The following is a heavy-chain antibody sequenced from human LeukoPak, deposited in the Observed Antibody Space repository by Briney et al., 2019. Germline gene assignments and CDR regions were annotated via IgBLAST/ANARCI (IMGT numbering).Heavy chain of an antibody. Sequence: GGSLRLSCAASGFTFSSYAMHWVRQAPGKGLEYVSAISSNGGSTYYADSVKGRFTISRDNSKNTLYLQMSSLRAEDTAVYYCVKGGCSSTSCYVNWFDPWGQGTLVTVSS. CDR1: GFTFSSYA. CDR2: ISSNGGST. J-gene: IGHJ5*02. CDR3: VKGGCSSTSCYVNWFDP. V-gene: IGHV3-64D*06. D-gene: IGHD2-2*01.